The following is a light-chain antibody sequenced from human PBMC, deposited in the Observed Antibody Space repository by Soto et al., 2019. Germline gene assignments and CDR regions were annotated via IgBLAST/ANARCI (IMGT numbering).Light chain of an antibody. CDR1: QTIRSNY. Sequence: ETVLTQSPGTLSLSPGERATLSCRASQTIRSNYLAWYRQTPGQAPRLLIYGASNRATGIADRFSGSGSGTDFTLTIRRLEPEDFALYYCQQYGSTPGTFGQGTKVEIK. J-gene: IGKJ1*01. V-gene: IGKV3-20*01. CDR3: QQYGSTPGT. CDR2: GAS.